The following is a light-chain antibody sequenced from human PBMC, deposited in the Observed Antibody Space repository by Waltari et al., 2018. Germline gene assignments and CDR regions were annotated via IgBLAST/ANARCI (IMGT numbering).Light chain of an antibody. Sequence: EIVLTQSPGTLSLSPGERATLSCRASQRVSSSYLAWLQQKPGQAPTLLIDGASSRATGSPDRFSGSGSGIDFTLTISRLEPEDVAVYHCQQYKSSPYTFGQGTKLEIK. CDR3: QQYKSSPYT. CDR2: GAS. V-gene: IGKV3-20*01. CDR1: QRVSSSY. J-gene: IGKJ2*01.